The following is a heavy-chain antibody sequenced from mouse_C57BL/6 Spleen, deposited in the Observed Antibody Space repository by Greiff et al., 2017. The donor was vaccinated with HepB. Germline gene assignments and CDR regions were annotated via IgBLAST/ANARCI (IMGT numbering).Heavy chain of an antibody. Sequence: QVQLKESGPGLVAPSQSLSITCTVSGFSLTSYGVDWVRQSPGKGLEWLGVIWGVGSTNYNSALKSRLSISKDNSKSQVFLKMNSLQTDDTAMYYCASLLYDEDYAMDYWGQGTSVTVSS. CDR2: IWGVGST. J-gene: IGHJ4*01. V-gene: IGHV2-6*01. D-gene: IGHD2-12*01. CDR3: ASLLYDEDYAMDY. CDR1: GFSLTSYG.